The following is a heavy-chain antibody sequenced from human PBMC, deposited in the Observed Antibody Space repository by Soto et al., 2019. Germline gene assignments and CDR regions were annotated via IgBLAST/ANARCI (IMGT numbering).Heavy chain of an antibody. V-gene: IGHV3-23*01. CDR2: ISGSGGST. CDR3: ATDKQLVQGYYFDY. J-gene: IGHJ4*02. Sequence: EVQLLESGGGLVQPGGSLRLSCAASGFTFSSYAMSWVRQAPGKGLEWVLAISGSGGSTYYADYVKGRFTISGDNSKNTLYLQMNSLSAEDTAVYYCATDKQLVQGYYFDYWGQGPLVTVSS. D-gene: IGHD6-13*01. CDR1: GFTFSSYA.